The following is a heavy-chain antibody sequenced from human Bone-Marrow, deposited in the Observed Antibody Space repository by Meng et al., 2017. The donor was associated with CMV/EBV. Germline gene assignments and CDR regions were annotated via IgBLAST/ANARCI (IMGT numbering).Heavy chain of an antibody. CDR2: ISYDGSNK. Sequence: SRRLSCAACGLTFSSYGMHWVRQAPGKGLEWVAVISYDGSNKYYADSVKGRFTISRDNSKNTLYLQMNSLRAEDTAVYYCTTVRFDTWGQGTLVTVSS. J-gene: IGHJ5*02. CDR1: GLTFSSYG. V-gene: IGHV3-30*03. CDR3: TTVRFDT.